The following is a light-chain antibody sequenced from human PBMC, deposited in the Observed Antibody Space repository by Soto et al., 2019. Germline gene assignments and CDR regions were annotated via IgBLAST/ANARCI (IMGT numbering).Light chain of an antibody. CDR2: EGS. J-gene: IGLJ2*01. CDR1: SSDVGSYNL. CDR3: CSYAGSSTPV. Sequence: QSALTQPASVSGSPGQSITISCTGTSSDVGSYNLVSWYQQHPGKDPKLMIYEGSKRPSGVSNRFSGSKSGNTASLTISGLQAEDEADYYCCSYAGSSTPVFGGGTQLTVL. V-gene: IGLV2-23*01.